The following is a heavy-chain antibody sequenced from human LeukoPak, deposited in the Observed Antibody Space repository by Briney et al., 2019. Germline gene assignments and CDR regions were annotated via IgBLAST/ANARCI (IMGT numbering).Heavy chain of an antibody. CDR2: IYHSGST. J-gene: IGHJ4*02. CDR3: ARDAHSGSPFDY. CDR1: GGSISSGGYY. V-gene: IGHV4-30-2*01. D-gene: IGHD1-26*01. Sequence: SETLSLTCTVSGGSISSGGYYWSWIRQPPGKGLEWIGYIYHSGSTYYNPSLKSRVTISVDRSKNQFSLKLSSVTAADTAVYYCARDAHSGSPFDYWGQGTLVTVSS.